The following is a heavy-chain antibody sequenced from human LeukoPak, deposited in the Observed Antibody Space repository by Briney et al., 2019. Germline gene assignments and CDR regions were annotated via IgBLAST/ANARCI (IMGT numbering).Heavy chain of an antibody. CDR3: AREGSSTNWYWFDP. J-gene: IGHJ5*02. CDR2: INHSGST. V-gene: IGHV4-34*01. D-gene: IGHD2-2*01. CDR1: GGSFSGYY. Sequence: SETLSLTCAVSGGSFSGYYWSWIRQPPGKGLEWIGGINHSGSTNYAPSLKSRVTISVDTAKNQFSLKLSSVTAADTAVYYCAREGSSTNWYWFDPWGQGTLVTVSS.